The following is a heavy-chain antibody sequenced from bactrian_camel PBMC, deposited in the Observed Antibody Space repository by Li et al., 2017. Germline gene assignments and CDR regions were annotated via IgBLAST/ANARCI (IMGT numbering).Heavy chain of an antibody. Sequence: QLVESGGGSVQPGGSLTLSCAASGKIYSNYCMGWFRQAPGKERERVALIDSDGTTNVADSVKGRFTISEDDDKSTLYLQMNSLKPEDTAMYYCAAREDEMGFARKPCTYNAYDSPYRRWGQGTQVTVS. CDR3: AAREDEMGFARKPCTYNAYDSPYRR. CDR2: IDSDGTT. CDR1: GKIYSNYC. V-gene: IGHV3S53*01. D-gene: IGHD4*01. J-gene: IGHJ4*01.